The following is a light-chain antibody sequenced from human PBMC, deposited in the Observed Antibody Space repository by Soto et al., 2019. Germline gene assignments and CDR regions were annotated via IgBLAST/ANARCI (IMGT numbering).Light chain of an antibody. CDR1: QSISSW. CDR3: QQYNSYPFT. V-gene: IGKV1-5*01. Sequence: DIQMTQSPSTLSASVGDRVTITCRASQSISSWLAWYQQKPGKAPKLLIYDASSLESGVPSRFSGSVSVTEFTLTISGLQPYDFATCYCQQYNSYPFTFGQATRLEIK. CDR2: DAS. J-gene: IGKJ5*01.